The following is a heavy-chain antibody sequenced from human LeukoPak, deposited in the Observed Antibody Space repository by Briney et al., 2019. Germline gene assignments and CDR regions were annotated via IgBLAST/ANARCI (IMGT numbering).Heavy chain of an antibody. J-gene: IGHJ4*02. D-gene: IGHD3-22*01. CDR2: IYDSVTA. CDR3: ARGYYDSSGLDYGYFDY. Sequence: SETLSLTCTVSGGSISSDTYYWGWIRQPPGKGLEWVGSIYDSVTAYYNPSLNSRVTMSVDTSKNQFSLKLSSVTAADTAVYYCARGYYDSSGLDYGYFDYWGQGTLVTVSS. CDR1: GGSISSDTYY. V-gene: IGHV4-39*01.